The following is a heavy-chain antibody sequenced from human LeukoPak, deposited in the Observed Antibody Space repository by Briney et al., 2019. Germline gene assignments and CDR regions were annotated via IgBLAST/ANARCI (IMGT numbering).Heavy chain of an antibody. CDR2: INPNSGGT. J-gene: IGHJ4*02. Sequence: ASVKVSCKASGYTFTGYYMHWVRQAPGQGLEWMGRINPNSGGTNYAQKFQGRVTMTRDTSISTAYMELSRLRSDDTAAYYCASRYYYDSSGYFDYWGQGTLVTVSS. V-gene: IGHV1-2*06. CDR3: ASRYYYDSSGYFDY. CDR1: GYTFTGYY. D-gene: IGHD3-22*01.